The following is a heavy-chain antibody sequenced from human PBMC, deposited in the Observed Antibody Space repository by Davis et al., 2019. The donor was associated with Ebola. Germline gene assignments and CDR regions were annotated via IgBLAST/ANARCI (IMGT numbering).Heavy chain of an antibody. Sequence: AASVKVSCKASGYTFTGYYMHWVRQAPGQGLEWMGGIIPMFGAANYAQKFQGRLTITADESTTTAYMELSSLRSEDTAVYYCGRSGSYHYYNGMDVWGKGTTVTVSS. J-gene: IGHJ6*04. CDR3: GRSGSYHYYNGMDV. CDR1: GYTFTGYY. V-gene: IGHV1-69*13. D-gene: IGHD3-10*01. CDR2: IIPMFGAA.